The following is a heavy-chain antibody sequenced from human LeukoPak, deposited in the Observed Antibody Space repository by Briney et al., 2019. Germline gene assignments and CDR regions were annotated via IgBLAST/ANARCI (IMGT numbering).Heavy chain of an antibody. CDR2: IIPIFGTA. CDR1: GFTFSSYA. D-gene: IGHD4-17*01. V-gene: IGHV1-69*01. CDR3: ARDPIRGDYGYGMDV. Sequence: GGSLRLSCAASGFTFSSYAISWVRQAPGQGLEWMGGIIPIFGTANYAQKFQGRVTITADESTSTAYMELSSLRSEDTAVYYCARDPIRGDYGYGMDVWGQGTTVTVSS. J-gene: IGHJ6*02.